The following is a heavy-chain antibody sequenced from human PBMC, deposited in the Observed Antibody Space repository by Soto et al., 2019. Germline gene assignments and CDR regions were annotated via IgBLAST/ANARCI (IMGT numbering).Heavy chain of an antibody. Sequence: QLVQSGAEVKKHGASVKVSCKNSGPTFIAYYIHWVRQAPGQGLEWMGWIDPKSGGTTYEQKFLGRVTMTMDTSINTAYMELNTLTSEDTALYFCARISVDVPEWGQGTLITVAS. J-gene: IGHJ4*02. D-gene: IGHD5-12*01. CDR1: GPTFIAYY. V-gene: IGHV1-2*02. CDR3: ARISVDVPE. CDR2: IDPKSGGT.